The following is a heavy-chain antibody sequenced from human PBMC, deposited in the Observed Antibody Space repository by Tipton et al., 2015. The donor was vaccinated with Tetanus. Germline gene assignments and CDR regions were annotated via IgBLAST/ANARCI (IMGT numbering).Heavy chain of an antibody. V-gene: IGHV4-34*01. Sequence: TLSLTCAVSGESFSGHYWSWIRQAPGKGLEWVGEISASGSTNYNPSLESRITMSVDTTKKRISLRLASLMAADTAVYFCARSIAAAAVWPYDSWGQGTLVTVTS. CDR3: ARSIAAAAVWPYDS. D-gene: IGHD6-13*01. CDR1: GESFSGHY. J-gene: IGHJ4*02. CDR2: ISASGST.